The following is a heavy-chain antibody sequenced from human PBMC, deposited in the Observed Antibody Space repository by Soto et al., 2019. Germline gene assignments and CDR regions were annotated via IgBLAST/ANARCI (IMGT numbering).Heavy chain of an antibody. CDR2: IYYSGST. D-gene: IGHD4-17*01. J-gene: IGHJ4*02. Sequence: SETLSLTCTVSGGSISSYYWSWIRQPPGKGLEWIGYIYYSGSTNYNPSLKSRVTISVDTSKNQFSLKLSSVTAADTAVYYCARGSPYGDQDDYWGQGTLVTVSS. CDR1: GGSISSYY. V-gene: IGHV4-59*01. CDR3: ARGSPYGDQDDY.